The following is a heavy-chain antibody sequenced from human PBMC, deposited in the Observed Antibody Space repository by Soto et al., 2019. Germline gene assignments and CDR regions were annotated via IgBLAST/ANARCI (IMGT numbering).Heavy chain of an antibody. D-gene: IGHD3-10*01. CDR3: AKRPLDYGSGSYYNEGFDY. Sequence: GGSLRLSCAASGFTFSSYAMSWVRQAPGKGLEWVSAISGSGGSTYYADSAKGRFTISRDNSKNTLYLQMNSLRAEDTAVYYCAKRPLDYGSGSYYNEGFDYWGQGTLVTVSS. V-gene: IGHV3-23*01. CDR2: ISGSGGST. CDR1: GFTFSSYA. J-gene: IGHJ4*02.